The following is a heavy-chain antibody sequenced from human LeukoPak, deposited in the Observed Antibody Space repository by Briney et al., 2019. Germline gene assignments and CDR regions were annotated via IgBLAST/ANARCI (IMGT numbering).Heavy chain of an antibody. V-gene: IGHV1-18*04. J-gene: IGHJ6*04. D-gene: IGHD2-15*01. CDR1: GYTFTSYG. Sequence: ASVKVSCTASGYTFTSYGICWVRQAPGQGLEWMGWISAYNGNTNYAQKLQGRVTMTTDTSTSTAYMELRSLRSDDTAVYYCARDRYCSGGSCYPWSSYYYYYGMDVWGKGTTVTVSS. CDR3: ARDRYCSGGSCYPWSSYYYYYGMDV. CDR2: ISAYNGNT.